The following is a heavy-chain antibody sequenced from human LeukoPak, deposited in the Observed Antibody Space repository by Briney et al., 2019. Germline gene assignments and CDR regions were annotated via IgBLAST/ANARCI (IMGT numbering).Heavy chain of an antibody. CDR1: GGSISSGNYY. Sequence: SQTLSLTCTVSGGSISSGNYYWSWIRQPAGKGLEWIGRIYSSGSTKYNSSLKSRVTISVDTSMNQFSLRLSSVTAADTAVYYCARVTGYMIEDYFDYWGQGTLVTVSS. J-gene: IGHJ4*02. CDR3: ARVTGYMIEDYFDY. V-gene: IGHV4-61*02. D-gene: IGHD3-22*01. CDR2: IYSSGST.